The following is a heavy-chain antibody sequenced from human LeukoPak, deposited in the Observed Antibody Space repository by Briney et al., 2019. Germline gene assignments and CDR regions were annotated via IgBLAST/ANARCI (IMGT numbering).Heavy chain of an antibody. V-gene: IGHV3-23*01. D-gene: IGHD3-16*01. CDR2: ISGSGGST. CDR3: AKAPFGGVIAFDH. CDR1: GFTFSSYA. J-gene: IGHJ4*02. Sequence: HPGGSLRLSCAASGFTFSSYAMSWVRQAPGKGLEWVSAISGSGGSTYYADSVKGRFTISRDNSKNTLYLQMNSLRAEDTAVYYCAKAPFGGVIAFDHWGQGTLVTVSS.